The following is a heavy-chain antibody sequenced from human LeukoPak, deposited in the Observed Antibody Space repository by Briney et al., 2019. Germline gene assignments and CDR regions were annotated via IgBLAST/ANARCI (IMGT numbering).Heavy chain of an antibody. J-gene: IGHJ4*02. CDR2: ISTRGDTT. CDR1: GFTFSSYA. D-gene: IGHD3-10*01. CDR3: AKDFVVAGFGEFDY. Sequence: SGGSLRLSCAASGFTFSSYAMSWVRQAPGKGLEWVSAISTRGDTTYYADSVKGRFTISRDNSKNTLYLQLNSLRAEDTAVYYCAKDFVVAGFGEFDYWGQGTLVTVSS. V-gene: IGHV3-23*01.